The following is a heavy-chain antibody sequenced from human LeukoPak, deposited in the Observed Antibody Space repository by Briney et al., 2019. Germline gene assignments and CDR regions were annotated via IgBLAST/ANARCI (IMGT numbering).Heavy chain of an antibody. CDR3: KHWRDY. CDR1: GYTFSKAW. J-gene: IGHJ4*02. CDR2: IKSKTDGGTT. Sequence: GGSLRLSCAASGYTFSKAWKSWVRQAPGKGGEWVGRIKSKTDGGTTDYAAPVTGRFTISKDDSKNTLYLQMDSLKTEDTAVYYCKHWRDYWGQGTLVAVSS. V-gene: IGHV3-15*01.